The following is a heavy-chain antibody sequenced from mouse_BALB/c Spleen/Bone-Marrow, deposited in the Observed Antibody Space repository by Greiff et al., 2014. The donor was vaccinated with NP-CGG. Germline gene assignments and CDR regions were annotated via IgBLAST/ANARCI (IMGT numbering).Heavy chain of an antibody. CDR3: TKPSCYCGSSYWYFDV. Sequence: EVQLQQSGAELVKPGASVKLSCTASGFNIKDTFMHWVKQRPEQGLEWIGRIDPANGDTKYDPKFQGKATISADTSSNTIYLQLSSLTSENTAFYYCTKPSCYCGSSYWYFDVWGAGTTVTVSS. J-gene: IGHJ1*01. CDR1: GFNIKDTF. CDR2: IDPANGDT. D-gene: IGHD1-1*01. V-gene: IGHV14-3*02.